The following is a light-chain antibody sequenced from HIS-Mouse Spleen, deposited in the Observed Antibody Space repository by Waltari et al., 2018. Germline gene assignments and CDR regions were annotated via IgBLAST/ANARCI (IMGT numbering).Light chain of an antibody. V-gene: IGLV2-23*01. J-gene: IGLJ3*02. CDR2: EGS. Sequence: QSALTQPASVSGSPVQSITISCTGTSSYVGSYTLVSWYQQHPGKAPKLMIYEGSKRPSGVSNRFSGSKSGNTASLTISGLQAEDEADYYCCSYAGSSTWVFGGGTKLTVL. CDR3: CSYAGSSTWV. CDR1: SSYVGSYTL.